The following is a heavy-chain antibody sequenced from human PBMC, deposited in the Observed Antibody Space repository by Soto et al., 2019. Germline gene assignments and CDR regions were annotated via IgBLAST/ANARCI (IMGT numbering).Heavy chain of an antibody. CDR2: MNPNSGNT. Sequence: GASVKVSCKASGYTFTSYDINWVRQATGQGLEWMGWMNPNSGNTGYAQKFQGRVTMTRNTSISTAYMELSSLRSEDTAVYYCARPFGVHGDYSGGDAFDIWGKGKMVTVPS. CDR1: GYTFTSYD. CDR3: ARPFGVHGDYSGGDAFDI. D-gene: IGHD2-21*01. V-gene: IGHV1-8*01. J-gene: IGHJ3*02.